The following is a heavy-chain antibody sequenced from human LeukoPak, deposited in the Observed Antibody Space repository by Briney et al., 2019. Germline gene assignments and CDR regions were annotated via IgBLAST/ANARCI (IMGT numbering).Heavy chain of an antibody. CDR2: INHSGST. J-gene: IGHJ3*02. CDR1: GGSFSGYY. CDR3: ARAGSGVIVGATDAFDI. V-gene: IGHV4-34*01. D-gene: IGHD1-26*01. Sequence: KPSETLSLTCAVYGGSFSGYYWSWIRQPPGKGLEWIGEINHSGSTNYNPSLKSRVTISVDTSKNQFSLKLSSVTAADTAVYYCARAGSGVIVGATDAFDIWGQGTMVTVSS.